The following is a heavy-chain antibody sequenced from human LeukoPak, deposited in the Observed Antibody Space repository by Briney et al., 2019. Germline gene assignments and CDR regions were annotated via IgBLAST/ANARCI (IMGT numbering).Heavy chain of an antibody. CDR1: GYTFTSYG. J-gene: IGHJ5*02. CDR3: ARSLPKRTVVLTVKGSWFDP. V-gene: IGHV1-18*01. D-gene: IGHD4-23*01. CDR2: ISAYNGNT. Sequence: GASVKVSCKASGYTFTSYGISWVRQAPGQGLEWMGWISAYNGNTNYAQKLQGRVTMTTDTSTSTAYMELRSLRSDDTAVYYCARSLPKRTVVLTVKGSWFDPWGQGTLVTVSS.